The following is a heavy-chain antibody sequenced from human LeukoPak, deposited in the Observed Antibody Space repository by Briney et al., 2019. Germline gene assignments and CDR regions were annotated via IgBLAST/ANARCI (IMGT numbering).Heavy chain of an antibody. Sequence: SETLSLTCAVYGGSFSGYYWSWIRQPPGKGLEWIGEINHSGSTNYNPSLKSRVTISVDTSKNQFSLKLSSVTAADTAVYYCARGKVWFGEPNFGYWGQGTLVTVSS. V-gene: IGHV4-34*01. D-gene: IGHD3-10*01. CDR2: INHSGST. CDR3: ARGKVWFGEPNFGY. CDR1: GGSFSGYY. J-gene: IGHJ4*02.